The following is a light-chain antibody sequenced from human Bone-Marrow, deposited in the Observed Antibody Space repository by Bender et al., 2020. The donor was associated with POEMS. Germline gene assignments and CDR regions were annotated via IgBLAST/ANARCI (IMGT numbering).Light chain of an antibody. CDR1: ASDPGTTP. Sequence: QSVLTQPPSASATPGQRVTISCSRSASDPGTTPINWYQHLPGTAPKLFIYNSDQRPSGVPDRFSGSMSGTSASLAISGIKTEDEADYYCVAWDETLNDWVFGGGTKLTV. CDR3: VAWDETLNDWV. V-gene: IGLV1-44*01. J-gene: IGLJ2*01. CDR2: NSD.